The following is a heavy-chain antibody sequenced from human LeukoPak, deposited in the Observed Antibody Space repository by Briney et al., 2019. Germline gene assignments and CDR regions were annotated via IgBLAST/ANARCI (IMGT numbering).Heavy chain of an antibody. J-gene: IGHJ4*02. Sequence: GGSLRLSCAASGFTFSSYSMNWVRQAPGKGLEWVSSISSSSYIYYADSVKGRFTISRDNAKNSLYLQMNSLRAEDTAVYYCARWIPMVRGVIIEGFDYWGQGTLVTASS. D-gene: IGHD3-10*01. V-gene: IGHV3-21*01. CDR1: GFTFSSYS. CDR2: ISSSSYI. CDR3: ARWIPMVRGVIIEGFDY.